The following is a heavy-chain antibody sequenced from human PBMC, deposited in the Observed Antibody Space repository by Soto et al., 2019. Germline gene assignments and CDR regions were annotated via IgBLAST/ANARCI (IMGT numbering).Heavy chain of an antibody. D-gene: IGHD6-19*01. CDR3: ARELRIAVAGPNWFDP. CDR1: GFTFSSYA. V-gene: IGHV3-30-3*01. Sequence: QVQLVESGGGVVQPGRSLRLSCAASGFTFSSYAMHWVRQAPGKGLEWVAVISYDGSNKYYADSVKGRFTISRDNSKNXLYLQMNSLRAEDTAVYYCARELRIAVAGPNWFDPWGQGTLVTVSS. J-gene: IGHJ5*02. CDR2: ISYDGSNK.